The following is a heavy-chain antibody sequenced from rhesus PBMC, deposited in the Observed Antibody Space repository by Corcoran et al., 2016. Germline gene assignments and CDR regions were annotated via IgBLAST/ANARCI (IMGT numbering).Heavy chain of an antibody. D-gene: IGHD6-25*01. CDR3: ASVVAAAGPDY. CDR2: IYGSGGST. Sequence: QVQLQESGPAVVKPSETLSLTCAVSGGSISSSNWWSWIRQSPGKGLEWIVGIYGSGGSTEYNPSLKSRGTISKDTAKNQFSLKLSSVTAADTAVYYCASVVAAAGPDYWGQGVLVTVSS. J-gene: IGHJ4*01. V-gene: IGHV4-93*01. CDR1: GGSISSSNW.